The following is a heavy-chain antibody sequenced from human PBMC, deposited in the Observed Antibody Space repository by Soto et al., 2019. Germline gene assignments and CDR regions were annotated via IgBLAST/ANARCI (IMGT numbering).Heavy chain of an antibody. J-gene: IGHJ4*02. CDR3: ARADGGSKAYCGGDCYFDS. CDR1: GGTFSSYA. CDR2: IIPTVGTA. V-gene: IGHV1-69*01. Sequence: QVQLVQSGAEVKKPGSSVKFSCKASGGTFSSYAISWVRQAPGQGLEWMGGIIPTVGTANYAQKFQGRVTITADESTSTAYMELSSMRSEDTAVYYCARADGGSKAYCGGDCYFDSWGQGTLVTVSS. D-gene: IGHD2-21*02.